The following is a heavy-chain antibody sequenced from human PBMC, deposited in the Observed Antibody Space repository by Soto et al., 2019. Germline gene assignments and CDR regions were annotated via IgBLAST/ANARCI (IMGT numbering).Heavy chain of an antibody. V-gene: IGHV1-8*01. Sequence: GASVKVSCKASGYTFTSYDINWVRQATGQGLEWMGWMNPNNGNTGYAQKFQGRVTMTRNTSISTAYMELSSLRSEDTAVYYCARGFFHNPIFGVVIIGGSDYWGQGTLVTVSS. J-gene: IGHJ4*02. CDR1: GYTFTSYD. D-gene: IGHD3-3*01. CDR2: MNPNNGNT. CDR3: ARGFFHNPIFGVVIIGGSDY.